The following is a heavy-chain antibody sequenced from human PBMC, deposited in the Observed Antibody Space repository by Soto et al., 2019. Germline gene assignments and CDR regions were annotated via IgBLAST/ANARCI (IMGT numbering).Heavy chain of an antibody. Sequence: GGSLRLSCAASGFTFDDYAMHWVRQAPGKGLEWVSGISWNSGSIGYADSVKGRFTISRDNAKNSLYLQMNSLRAEDTALYYCAKGDYGDEWGAFDIWGQGTMVTVSS. J-gene: IGHJ3*02. CDR1: GFTFDDYA. V-gene: IGHV3-9*01. CDR2: ISWNSGSI. CDR3: AKGDYGDEWGAFDI. D-gene: IGHD4-17*01.